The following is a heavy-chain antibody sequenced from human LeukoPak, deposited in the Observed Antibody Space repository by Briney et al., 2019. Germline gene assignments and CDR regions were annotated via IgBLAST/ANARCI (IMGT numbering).Heavy chain of an antibody. CDR1: GFTFDDYA. J-gene: IGHJ4*02. V-gene: IGHV3-9*01. D-gene: IGHD2-2*02. Sequence: GGSLRLSCAASGFTFDDYAMHWVRQAPGKGLEWVSGISWNSGSIGYADSVKGRFTISRDNAKNSLYLQMNSLRAEDTALYYCAKDIRGKAATPLDYWGQGTLVTVSS. CDR3: AKDIRGKAATPLDY. CDR2: ISWNSGSI.